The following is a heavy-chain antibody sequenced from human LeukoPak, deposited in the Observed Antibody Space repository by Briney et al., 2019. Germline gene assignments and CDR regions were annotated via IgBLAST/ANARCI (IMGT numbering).Heavy chain of an antibody. CDR2: IYSGGGA. D-gene: IGHD6-13*01. CDR3: ARDRPAAGFYYFDY. CDR1: GFTFSVAA. V-gene: IGHV3-53*04. Sequence: PGGSLRLSCAASGFTFSVAAMTWVRQAPGKGLEWVSVIYSGGGAYYADSVKGRFTISRHSSKNTLYLQMNSLRAEDTAVYYCARDRPAAGFYYFDYWGQGTLVTVSS. J-gene: IGHJ4*02.